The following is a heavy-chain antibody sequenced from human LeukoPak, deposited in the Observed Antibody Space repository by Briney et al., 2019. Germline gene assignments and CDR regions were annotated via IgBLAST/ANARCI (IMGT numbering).Heavy chain of an antibody. Sequence: GGSLRLSCAAPGFTFSSYSMNWVRQAPGKGLEWVSYISSSSSTIYYADSVKGRFTISRDNAKNSLYLQMNSLRAEDTAVYYCAKADYDSSGYYGLGVDYWGQGTLVTVSS. V-gene: IGHV3-48*01. D-gene: IGHD3-22*01. CDR1: GFTFSSYS. CDR2: ISSSSSTI. CDR3: AKADYDSSGYYGLGVDY. J-gene: IGHJ4*02.